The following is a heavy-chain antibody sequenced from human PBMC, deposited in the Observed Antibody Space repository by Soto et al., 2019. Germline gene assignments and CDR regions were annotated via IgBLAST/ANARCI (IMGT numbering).Heavy chain of an antibody. V-gene: IGHV3-21*01. CDR2: ISSSSSYI. CDR3: ARARTGYYDAFDI. D-gene: IGHD3-9*01. J-gene: IGHJ3*02. CDR1: GFTFSSYS. Sequence: GGSLRLSCAASGFTFSSYSMNWVRQAPGKGLEWVSSISSSSSYIYYADSVKGRFTISRDNAKNSLYLQMNSLRAEDTAVYYCARARTGYYDAFDIWGQGTMVTVS.